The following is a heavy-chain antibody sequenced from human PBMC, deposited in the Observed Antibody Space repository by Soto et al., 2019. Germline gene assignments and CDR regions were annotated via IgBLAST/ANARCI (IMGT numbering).Heavy chain of an antibody. J-gene: IGHJ4*02. CDR2: ISSNGGST. D-gene: IGHD2-15*01. Sequence: GGSLRLSCVVSGFTFRSYAFHWVRQAPGKGLEYVSAISSNGGSTYYANSVKGRFTISRDISKNTLYLQMGSLRVEDTAVYYCARGTEIGYCSTGSCYFDYWGQGALVTVSS. CDR3: ARGTEIGYCSTGSCYFDY. CDR1: GFTFRSYA. V-gene: IGHV3-64*01.